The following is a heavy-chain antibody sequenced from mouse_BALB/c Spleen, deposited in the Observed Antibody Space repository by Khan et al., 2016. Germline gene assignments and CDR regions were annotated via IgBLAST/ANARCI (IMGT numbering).Heavy chain of an antibody. V-gene: IGHV9-3*02. CDR1: GYTFTNYG. CDR3: AEDYDGSNWFAY. CDR2: INTNTGEP. J-gene: IGHJ3*01. D-gene: IGHD1-1*01. Sequence: QIQLVQSGPELKKPGETVKISCKASGYTFTNYGMNWVKQAPGKGLKWMGWINTNTGEPTYAEEFKGRFAFSLATSARTAYLQINNLKNEDTATYFCAEDYDGSNWFAYWGQGTLVTVSA.